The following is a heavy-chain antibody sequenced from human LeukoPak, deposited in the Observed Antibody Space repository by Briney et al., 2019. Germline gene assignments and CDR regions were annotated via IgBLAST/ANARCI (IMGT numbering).Heavy chain of an antibody. CDR2: IDPKNGNR. V-gene: IGHV1-8*01. J-gene: IGHJ5*02. Sequence: RASVKVSCKTSGYTFINNDINWVRQAPGQGLEWMAWIDPKNGNRGYAQNFQGRVTMTTDISISTAYLELSSLRSEDTAVYYCARSHTQKEFCGGGRCYPTVWWFDPWGQGTLVTVSS. CDR1: GYTFINND. D-gene: IGHD2-15*01. CDR3: ARSHTQKEFCGGGRCYPTVWWFDP.